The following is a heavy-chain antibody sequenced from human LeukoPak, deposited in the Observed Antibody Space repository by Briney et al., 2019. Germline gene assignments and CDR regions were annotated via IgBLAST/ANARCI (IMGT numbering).Heavy chain of an antibody. Sequence: SETLSLTCTVSGGSISSSSYYWGWIRQPAGKGLEWIGRIYTSGSTNYNPSLKSRVTISVDTSKNQFSLKLSSVTAADTAVYYCAGVYYYYYYMDVWGKGTTVTVSS. V-gene: IGHV4-61*02. D-gene: IGHD2-8*01. CDR3: AGVYYYYYYMDV. CDR1: GGSISSSSYY. CDR2: IYTSGST. J-gene: IGHJ6*03.